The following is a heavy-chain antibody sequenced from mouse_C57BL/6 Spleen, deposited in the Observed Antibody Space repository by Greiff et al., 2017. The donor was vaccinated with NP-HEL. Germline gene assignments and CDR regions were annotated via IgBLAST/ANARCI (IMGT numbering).Heavy chain of an antibody. CDR2: INPNNGGT. D-gene: IGHD1-1*01. Sequence: EVQLQQSGPELVKPGASVKISCKASGYTFTDYYMNWVKQSHGKSLEWIGDINPNNGGTSYNQKFKGKAILTVDKSSSTAYMELRSLTSEDSAVYYCARSYYGSSYPFAYWGQGTLVTVSA. V-gene: IGHV1-26*01. CDR1: GYTFTDYY. CDR3: ARSYYGSSYPFAY. J-gene: IGHJ3*01.